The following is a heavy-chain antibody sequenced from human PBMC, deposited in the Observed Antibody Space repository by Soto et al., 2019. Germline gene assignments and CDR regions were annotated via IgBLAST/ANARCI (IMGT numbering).Heavy chain of an antibody. Sequence: SETLSLTCAVSGYSISSGYYWGWIRQPPGKGLEWIGSIYHSGSTYYNPSLKSRVTISVDTSKNQFSLKLSSVAAADTAVYYCARDEEGWELLVGDNWVDPWGQGTLGTVS. J-gene: IGHJ5*02. D-gene: IGHD1-26*01. V-gene: IGHV4-38-2*02. CDR3: ARDEEGWELLVGDNWVDP. CDR2: IYHSGST. CDR1: GYSISSGYY.